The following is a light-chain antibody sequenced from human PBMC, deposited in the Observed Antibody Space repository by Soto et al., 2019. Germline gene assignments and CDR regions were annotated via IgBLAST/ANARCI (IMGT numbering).Light chain of an antibody. CDR2: SND. V-gene: IGLV1-44*01. Sequence: QSVVTQPPSTSGTPGQRGSISCSGSSSNVGINAVNWHQQFPGTAPKLLIHSNDQRPSGVPDRFSGSKSGTSASLAISGLQSEDEADYYCAVWDDNLNGVIFGGGTKVTVL. J-gene: IGLJ2*01. CDR3: AVWDDNLNGVI. CDR1: SSNVGINA.